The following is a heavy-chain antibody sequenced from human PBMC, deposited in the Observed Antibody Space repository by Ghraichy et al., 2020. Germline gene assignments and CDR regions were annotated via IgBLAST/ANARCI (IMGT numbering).Heavy chain of an antibody. CDR1: GYTFTTYG. J-gene: IGHJ4*02. D-gene: IGHD5-24*01. CDR3: SRDLGGGYNT. Sequence: ASVKVSCKASGYTFTTYGISWVRQAPGQGLEWMGWISPQYDNPYYAQNLQDRFTMTTDTSTSTAYMDLRSLRSDDTAVYYCSRDLGGGYNTWGQGTLVVVSS. CDR2: ISPQYDNP. V-gene: IGHV1-18*04.